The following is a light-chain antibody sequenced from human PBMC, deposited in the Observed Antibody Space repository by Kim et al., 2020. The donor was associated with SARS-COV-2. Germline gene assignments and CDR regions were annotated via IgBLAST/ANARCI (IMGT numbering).Light chain of an antibody. Sequence: GQSITISCTGSSSDVGGYNYVSWYQQHPGKAPKLMIFDVSNRHSGVSNRFSGSKSGNTASLTISGLQAEDEADYYCSSYTSSSTYVFGSGTKVTVL. CDR1: SSDVGGYNY. CDR2: DVS. J-gene: IGLJ1*01. CDR3: SSYTSSSTYV. V-gene: IGLV2-14*03.